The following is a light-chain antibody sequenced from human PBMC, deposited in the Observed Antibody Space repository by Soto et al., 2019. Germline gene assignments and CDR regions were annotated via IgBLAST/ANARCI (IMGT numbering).Light chain of an antibody. V-gene: IGKV3-15*01. Sequence: EIVMTQSPATLSVSPGERATLSCRATQSVNSNLAWYQQKPGQAPRLLIYGASTRATGIPAAFSGSGPGTEFTRSISSLQSKDFAVYYCQQYNNWPPFTVGPGTKVVIK. J-gene: IGKJ3*01. CDR2: GAS. CDR3: QQYNNWPPFT. CDR1: QSVNSN.